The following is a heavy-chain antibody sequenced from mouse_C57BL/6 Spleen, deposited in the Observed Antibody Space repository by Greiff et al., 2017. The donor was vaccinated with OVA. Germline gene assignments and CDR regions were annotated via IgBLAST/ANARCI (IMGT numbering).Heavy chain of an antibody. CDR2: ISGGGGNT. J-gene: IGHJ1*03. D-gene: IGHD4-1*01. Sequence: EVQLVESGGGLVKPGGSLKLSCAASGFTFSSYTMSWVRQTPEKRLEWVATISGGGGNTYYPDSVKGRFTISRDNAKNTLYLQMSSLRSEDTALYYCARLGRGGYFDVWGTGTTVTVSS. CDR3: ARLGRGGYFDV. CDR1: GFTFSSYT. V-gene: IGHV5-9*01.